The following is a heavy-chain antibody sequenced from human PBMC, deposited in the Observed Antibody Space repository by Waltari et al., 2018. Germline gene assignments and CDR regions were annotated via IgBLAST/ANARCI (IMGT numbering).Heavy chain of an antibody. D-gene: IGHD6-6*01. CDR2: TDPGDSDT. V-gene: IGHV5-51*01. CDR1: GYSFTTHW. CDR3: ARQSSSSSGAFDI. Sequence: EVQLVQSGAEVKKPGESLKISCKGSGYSFTTHWIAWVRQMPGKGLEWMVMTDPGDSDTRYSPSFQGQVTISADKSISTAYLQCGSLKASDIGMYYCARQSSSSSGAFDIWGQGTMVTVSS. J-gene: IGHJ3*02.